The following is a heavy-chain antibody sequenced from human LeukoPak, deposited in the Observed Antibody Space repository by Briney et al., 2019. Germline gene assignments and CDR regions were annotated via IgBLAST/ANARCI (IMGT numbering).Heavy chain of an antibody. CDR3: SRSSTSCYFDY. J-gene: IGHJ4*02. CDR1: GFTFSSYS. D-gene: IGHD2-2*01. CDR2: ISSSSSYI. Sequence: GGSLRLSCAASGFTFSSYSMNWVRQAPGKGLEWVSSISSSSSYIYYADSVKGRFTISRDNAKNSLYLQMKSLKTEDTAVYYCSRSSTSCYFDYWGQGTLVTVSS. V-gene: IGHV3-21*04.